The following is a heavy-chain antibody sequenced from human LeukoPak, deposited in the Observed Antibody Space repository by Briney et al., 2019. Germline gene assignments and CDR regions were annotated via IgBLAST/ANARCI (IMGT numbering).Heavy chain of an antibody. CDR3: ARDQAGLDY. CDR1: GDSVSSDSVA. Sequence: SQTLSLTCAISGDSVSSDSVAWNWIRQSPSRGLEWLGRTYYRSKWYNDYAESVKSRINIKPDTSKNQFSLQLNSVTPEDTAVYYCARDQAGLDYWGQGTLVTVSS. D-gene: IGHD6-13*01. CDR2: TYYRSKWYN. J-gene: IGHJ4*02. V-gene: IGHV6-1*01.